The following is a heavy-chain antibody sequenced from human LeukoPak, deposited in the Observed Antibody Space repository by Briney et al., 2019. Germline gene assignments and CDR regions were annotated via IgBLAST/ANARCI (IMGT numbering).Heavy chain of an antibody. V-gene: IGHV4-39*01. Sequence: SETLSLTCTVSGGSISSSSYYWGWIRQPPGKGLEWIGSIYYSGSTYYNPSLKSRVTISVDTSKNQFSLKLSSVTAADTAVYYCARGVSIPTTPKFDYWGQGTLVTVSS. CDR2: IYYSGST. CDR1: GGSISSSSYY. CDR3: ARGVSIPTTPKFDY. J-gene: IGHJ4*02. D-gene: IGHD2-15*01.